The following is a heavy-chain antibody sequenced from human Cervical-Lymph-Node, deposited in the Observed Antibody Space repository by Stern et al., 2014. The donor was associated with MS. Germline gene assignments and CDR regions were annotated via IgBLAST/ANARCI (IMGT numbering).Heavy chain of an antibody. D-gene: IGHD3-10*01. CDR1: GYTFTSYD. V-gene: IGHV1-8*01. Sequence: QLVQSGADVKKPGASVKVSCKASGYTFTSYDINWVRQATGQGLELMGWMNPNSGVTDSAQKFQGRVTLTRDTSTSTAYMELSSLRSDDTAVYYCARTGSSYALDVWGQGTTVIVSS. CDR3: ARTGSSYALDV. J-gene: IGHJ6*02. CDR2: MNPNSGVT.